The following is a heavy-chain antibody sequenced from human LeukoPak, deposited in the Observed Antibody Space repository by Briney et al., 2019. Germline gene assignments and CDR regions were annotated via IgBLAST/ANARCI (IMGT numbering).Heavy chain of an antibody. V-gene: IGHV3-23*01. CDR2: ISGSGGST. D-gene: IGHD6-13*01. Sequence: GGSLRLSCAASGFTFSSYAMSWVRQAPGKGLEWVSAISGSGGSTYYADSVKGRFTISRDNSKKTLYLQMNSLRAEYTAVYYCAKDLSSWSTFDYWGQGTLVTVSS. CDR1: GFTFSSYA. J-gene: IGHJ4*02. CDR3: AKDLSSWSTFDY.